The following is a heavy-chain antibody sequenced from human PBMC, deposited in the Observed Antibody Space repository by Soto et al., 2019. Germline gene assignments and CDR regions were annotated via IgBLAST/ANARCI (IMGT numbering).Heavy chain of an antibody. V-gene: IGHV1-46*01. Sequence: ASVKVSCKASGYTFTSYYMHWVRQAPGQGLEWMGIINPSGGSTSYAQKFQGRVTMTRDTSTSTVYMELSSLRSEDTAVYYCARDRVYSSVSQLDWFAPWGQGTLDTVSS. CDR1: GYTFTSYY. J-gene: IGHJ5*02. CDR3: ARDRVYSSVSQLDWFAP. D-gene: IGHD6-19*01. CDR2: INPSGGST.